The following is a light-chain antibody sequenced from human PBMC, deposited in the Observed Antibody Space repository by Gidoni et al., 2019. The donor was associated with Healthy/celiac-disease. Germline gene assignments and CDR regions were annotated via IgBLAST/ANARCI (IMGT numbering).Light chain of an antibody. Sequence: QAVLTQPSSLSASPGASASLTCTLRSGIHVGTYRIYWYQQKPGSPPQYLLRYKSDSDKQQGSGVPSRFSGSKDASANAGILLISGLQSEDEADYYCMIWHSSAWVFGGGTKLTGL. CDR3: MIWHSSAWV. CDR1: SGIHVGTYR. J-gene: IGLJ3*02. CDR2: YKSDSDK. V-gene: IGLV5-45*03.